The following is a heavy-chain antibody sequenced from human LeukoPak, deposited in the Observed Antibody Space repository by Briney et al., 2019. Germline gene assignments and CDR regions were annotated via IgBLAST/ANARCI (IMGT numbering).Heavy chain of an antibody. V-gene: IGHV3-23*01. D-gene: IGHD2-8*01. CDR3: AKMVREFYTISYYFDY. CDR2: ISGSGGST. CDR1: GFTFSSYA. J-gene: IGHJ4*02. Sequence: GGSLRLSCAASGFTFSSYAMSWVRQAPGKGLEWVSVISGSGGSTYSAESVKGRFTISRDNSKNTLYLQMNSLRADDTAVYYCAKMVREFYTISYYFDYGGQGTLVTASS.